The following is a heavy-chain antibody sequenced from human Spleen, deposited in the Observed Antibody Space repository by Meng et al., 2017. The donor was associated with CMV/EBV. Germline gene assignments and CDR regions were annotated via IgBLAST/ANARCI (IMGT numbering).Heavy chain of an antibody. CDR3: AQHSYCGSNCYSGYFQH. Sequence: GESLKISCAASGFTFSSYAMSWVRQAPGKGLEWVSAISGSGGSTYYADSVRGRFTISRDNAKNSLYLQMNSLRADDTAVYYCAQHSYCGSNCYSGYFQHWGQGTLVTVSS. D-gene: IGHD2-21*01. V-gene: IGHV3-23*01. CDR1: GFTFSSYA. J-gene: IGHJ1*01. CDR2: ISGSGGST.